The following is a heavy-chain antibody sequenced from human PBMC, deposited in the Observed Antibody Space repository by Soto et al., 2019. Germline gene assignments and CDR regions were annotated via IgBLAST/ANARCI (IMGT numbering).Heavy chain of an antibody. D-gene: IGHD1-26*01. CDR2: IYPGDSDT. V-gene: IGHV5-51*01. CDR3: ARYSGSYWHYLDF. J-gene: IGHJ4*02. Sequence: GESLKISCKGSGYSFASHWVAWVRQMPEKGLEWIGTIYPGDSDTKYSSAFRGHVTISADTSVSTAYLQWRSLEATDSAIYYCARYSGSYWHYLDFWGQGTLVTVSS. CDR1: GYSFASHW.